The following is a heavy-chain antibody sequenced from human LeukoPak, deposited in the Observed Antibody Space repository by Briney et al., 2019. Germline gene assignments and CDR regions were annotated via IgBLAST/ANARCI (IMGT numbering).Heavy chain of an antibody. Sequence: SETLSLTCGVSGGSISQTNWWNLVRPPPGKGLEWIGEVILQGRTNYYPSLRGGVANSVDHSANHNSLKLTSVTAASTAVCYFGREGGPYRPPDYSGQGTLVTVAS. CDR2: VILQGRT. V-gene: IGHV4-4*02. CDR3: GREGGPYRPPDY. J-gene: IGHJ4*02. CDR1: GGSISQTNW.